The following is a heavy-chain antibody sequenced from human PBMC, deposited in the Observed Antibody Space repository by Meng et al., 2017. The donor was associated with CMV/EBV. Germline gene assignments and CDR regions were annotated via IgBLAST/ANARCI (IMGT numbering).Heavy chain of an antibody. Sequence: HVQRQDTCGELVQSAEPSSSTRIASGASDKHSNRNWVRRLRREGLKWIGRMQDIGNDVYDHYLENGVTVWLSASKSKFSLTLNSVTAADTATYNCAENRPGGGDCDYWSQGTLVTVSS. D-gene: IGHD3-16*01. V-gene: IGHV4-4*07. J-gene: IGHJ4*02. CDR1: GASDKHSN. CDR3: AENRPGGGDCDY. CDR2: MQDIGND.